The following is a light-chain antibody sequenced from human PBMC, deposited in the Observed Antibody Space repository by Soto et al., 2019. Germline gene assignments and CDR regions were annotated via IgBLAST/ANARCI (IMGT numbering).Light chain of an antibody. V-gene: IGKV3-20*01. CDR2: GSS. Sequence: EVVLTQSPDTLSLSPGQRATLSCRASQSVGSNYFAWYQQKPGQAPRLLMFGSSKRATGIPDRFIGTGSGTDCTLIISRLEPEDFAVYYCHQYGNSPETFGQGTKLEIK. J-gene: IGKJ2*01. CDR3: HQYGNSPET. CDR1: QSVGSNY.